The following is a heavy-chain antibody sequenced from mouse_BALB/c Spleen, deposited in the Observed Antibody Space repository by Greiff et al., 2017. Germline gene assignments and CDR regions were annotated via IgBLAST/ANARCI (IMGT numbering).Heavy chain of an antibody. Sequence: LQQSGAELVRSGASVKLSCTASGFNIKDYYMHWVKQRPEQGLEWIGWIDPENGDTEYAPKFQGKATMTADTSSNTAYLQLSSLTSEDTAVYYCNAYGNYAAMDYWGQGTSVTVSS. CDR1: GFNIKDYY. D-gene: IGHD2-1*01. V-gene: IGHV14-4*02. J-gene: IGHJ4*01. CDR2: IDPENGDT. CDR3: NAYGNYAAMDY.